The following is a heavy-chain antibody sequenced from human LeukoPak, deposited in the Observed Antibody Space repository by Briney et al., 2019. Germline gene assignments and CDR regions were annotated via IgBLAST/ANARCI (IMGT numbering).Heavy chain of an antibody. V-gene: IGHV4-59*01. J-gene: IGHJ4*02. D-gene: IGHD1-26*01. CDR2: IYNSGST. CDR3: ARAPGGYRFDY. Sequence: SQTLSLTCTVSGDSISRYYWSWIRQSPGKGLEWMGYIYNSGSTNYNPSLKSRVTISVDTSRDQFSLNLSSVTAADTAVYYCARAPGGYRFDYWGQGDLVIVSS. CDR1: GDSISRYY.